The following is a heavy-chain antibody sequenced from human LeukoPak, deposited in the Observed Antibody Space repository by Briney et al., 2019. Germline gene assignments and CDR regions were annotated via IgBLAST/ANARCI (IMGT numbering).Heavy chain of an antibody. CDR1: GGSISSYY. CDR2: TSYSGST. CDR3: ARLYDSSGYYYGPLDY. D-gene: IGHD3-22*01. J-gene: IGHJ4*02. V-gene: IGHV4-59*08. Sequence: SETLSLTCTVSGGSISSYYWSWIRQPPGKGLEWIGYTSYSGSTNYNPSLKSRVAISIDTSMNQFSLKLSSVTAADTAVYYCARLYDSSGYYYGPLDYWGQGTLVTVSS.